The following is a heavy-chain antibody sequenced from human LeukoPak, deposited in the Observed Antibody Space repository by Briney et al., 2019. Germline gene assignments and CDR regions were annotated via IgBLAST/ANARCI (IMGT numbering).Heavy chain of an antibody. CDR3: ARNEYCSSTSCQGFLWFDP. D-gene: IGHD2-2*01. Sequence: SETLSLTCTVSGGSISSYYWSWIRQPPGKGLEWIGYIYTSGSTNHNPSLKSRVTISVDTSKNQFSLKLSSVTAADTAVYYCARNEYCSSTSCQGFLWFDPWGQGTLVTVSS. CDR1: GGSISSYY. CDR2: IYTSGST. V-gene: IGHV4-4*09. J-gene: IGHJ5*02.